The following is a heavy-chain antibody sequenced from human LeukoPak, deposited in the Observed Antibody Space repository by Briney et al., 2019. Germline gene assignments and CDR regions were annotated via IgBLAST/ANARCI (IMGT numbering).Heavy chain of an antibody. CDR2: IRYDGSNK. D-gene: IGHD3-9*01. CDR3: AKAYYDILYPSDTWDY. Sequence: PGGSLRLSCAASGFTFSSYGMHWVRQAPGKGLEWVAFIRYDGSNKYYADSVKGRFTISRDNSKNTLYLQMNSLRAEDTAVYYCAKAYYDILYPSDTWDYWGQGTLVTVSS. V-gene: IGHV3-30*02. J-gene: IGHJ4*02. CDR1: GFTFSSYG.